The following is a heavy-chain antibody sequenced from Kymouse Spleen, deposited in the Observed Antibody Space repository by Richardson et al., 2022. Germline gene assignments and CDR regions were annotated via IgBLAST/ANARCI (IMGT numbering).Heavy chain of an antibody. Sequence: QVQLQQWGAGLLKPSETLSLTCAVYGGSFSGYYWSWIRQPPGKGLEWIGEINHSGSTNYNPSLKSRVTISVDTSKNQFSLKLSSVTAADTAVYYCARAYSSSHYYGMDVWGQGTTVTVSS. D-gene: IGHD6-6*01. CDR1: GGSFSGYY. CDR2: INHSGST. CDR3: ARAYSSSHYYGMDV. J-gene: IGHJ6*02. V-gene: IGHV4-34*01.